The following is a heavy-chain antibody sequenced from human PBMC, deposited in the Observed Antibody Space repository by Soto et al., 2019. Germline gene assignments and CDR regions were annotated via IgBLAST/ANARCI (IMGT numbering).Heavy chain of an antibody. CDR1: GFTFSSYA. J-gene: IGHJ4*02. D-gene: IGHD3-3*01. Sequence: GGSLRLSCAASGFTFSSYAMSWVRQAPGKGLEWVSAISGSGGSTYYADSVKGRFTISRDNSKNTLYLQMNSLRAEDTAVYYCAKEQRITIFGVVSPPDYWGQGTLVTVSS. V-gene: IGHV3-23*01. CDR3: AKEQRITIFGVVSPPDY. CDR2: ISGSGGST.